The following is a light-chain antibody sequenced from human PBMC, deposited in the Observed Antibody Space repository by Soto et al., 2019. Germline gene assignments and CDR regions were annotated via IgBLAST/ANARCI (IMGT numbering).Light chain of an antibody. CDR2: KAS. CDR3: QQYNSYWT. CDR1: QSISSW. Sequence: DIQMTPSPSTLSSSVGDRVTIPCRASQSISSWLAWYQQKPGKAPKLLIYKASSLESGVPSRFSGSGSGTEFTLTISSLQPDDFATYYCQQYNSYWTFGQGTKVDIK. V-gene: IGKV1-5*03. J-gene: IGKJ1*01.